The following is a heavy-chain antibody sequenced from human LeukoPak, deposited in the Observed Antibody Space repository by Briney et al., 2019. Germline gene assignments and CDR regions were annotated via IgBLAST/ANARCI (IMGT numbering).Heavy chain of an antibody. Sequence: ASVKVSCKASGGTFSSYAISWVRQAPGQGLEWMGGIIPIFGTATYAQKFQGRVTITADESTSTAYMELSSLRSEDTAVYYCARDGLGYYDSSGYSLDYWGQGTLVTVSS. CDR2: IIPIFGTA. CDR1: GGTFSSYA. J-gene: IGHJ4*02. CDR3: ARDGLGYYDSSGYSLDY. D-gene: IGHD3-22*01. V-gene: IGHV1-69*13.